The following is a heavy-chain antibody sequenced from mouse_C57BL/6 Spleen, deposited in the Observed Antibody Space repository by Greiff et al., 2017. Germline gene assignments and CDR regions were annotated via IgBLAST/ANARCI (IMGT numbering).Heavy chain of an antibody. J-gene: IGHJ2*01. CDR3: GRGGLRQNYFDY. V-gene: IGHV1-82*01. CDR2: IYPGDGDT. CDR1: GYAFSSSW. Sequence: VQLQQSGPELVKPGASVKLSCKASGYAFSSSWMNWVKQRPGQGLEWIGRIYPGDGDTNYNGKFKGKATLTADKSSSTAYMQLSSLTSEDSAVYCGGRGGLRQNYFDYWGQGTTLTVSS. D-gene: IGHD2-4*01.